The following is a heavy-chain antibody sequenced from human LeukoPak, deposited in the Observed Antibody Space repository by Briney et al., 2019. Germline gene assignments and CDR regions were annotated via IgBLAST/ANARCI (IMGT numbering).Heavy chain of an antibody. CDR3: TRRTGTNAFDL. CDR1: GFTFSSYS. CDR2: ISSSSSTI. Sequence: GGSLRLSCAASGFTFSSYSMNWVRQAPGKGLEWVSYISSSSSTIYYADSVKGRFTISRDNAKNTLYLQMNSLRAEDTAVYYCTRRTGTNAFDLWGQGTLVTVSS. V-gene: IGHV3-48*04. J-gene: IGHJ3*01. D-gene: IGHD4-11*01.